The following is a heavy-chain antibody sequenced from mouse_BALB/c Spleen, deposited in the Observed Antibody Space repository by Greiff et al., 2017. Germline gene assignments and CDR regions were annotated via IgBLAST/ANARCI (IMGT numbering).Heavy chain of an antibody. V-gene: IGHV5-4*02. J-gene: IGHJ2*01. CDR1: GFTFSNYY. CDR3: ARGGMYYFDY. D-gene: IGHD1-1*02. CDR2: ISDGGSYT. Sequence: EVKLVESGGGLVKPGGSLKLSCAASGFTFSNYYMYWVRQTPEKRLEWVATISDGGSYTYYPDSVKGRFTISRDNAKNNLYLQMSSLKSEDTAMYYCARGGMYYFDYWGQGTTLTVSS.